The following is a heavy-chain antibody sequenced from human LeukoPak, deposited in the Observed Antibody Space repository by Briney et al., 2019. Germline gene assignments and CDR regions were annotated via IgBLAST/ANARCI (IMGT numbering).Heavy chain of an antibody. CDR2: ISYDGSNK. V-gene: IGHV3-30-3*01. CDR1: GFTFSSYA. J-gene: IGHJ3*02. Sequence: GGSQRLSCAASGFTFSSYAMHWVRQAPGKGLEWVAVISYDGSNKYYADSVKGRFTISRDNSKNTLYLQMNSLRAEDTAVYYCARGTTMIVVVYYSDAFDIWGQGTMVTVSS. D-gene: IGHD3-22*01. CDR3: ARGTTMIVVVYYSDAFDI.